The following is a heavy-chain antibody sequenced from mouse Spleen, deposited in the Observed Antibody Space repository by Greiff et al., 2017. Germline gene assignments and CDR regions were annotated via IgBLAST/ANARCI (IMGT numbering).Heavy chain of an antibody. V-gene: IGHV5-9*01. Sequence: DVMLVESGGGLVKPGGSLKLSCAASGFTFSSYAMSWVRQTPEKRLEWVATISSGGGNTYYPDSVKGRFTISRDDAKNTLYLQMSSLKSEDTAMYYCARGHYGSSYWYFDVWGAGTTVTVSS. D-gene: IGHD1-1*01. CDR3: ARGHYGSSYWYFDV. J-gene: IGHJ1*01. CDR1: GFTFSSYA. CDR2: ISSGGGNT.